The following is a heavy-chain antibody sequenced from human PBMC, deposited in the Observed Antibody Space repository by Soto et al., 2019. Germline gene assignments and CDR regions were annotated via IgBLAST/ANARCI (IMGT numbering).Heavy chain of an antibody. V-gene: IGHV3-9*01. Sequence: VQLVESRGGLVQPGRSLRLSCAASGFTFDDYAMHWVRRVPGKGLEWVSSISWNSNIIGYADSVKGRFTISRDNAKNSLYLQMNSLRPEDTALYYCAKGGPDGFCSGGRCYFDYWGQGTLVTVSS. J-gene: IGHJ4*02. CDR3: AKGGPDGFCSGGRCYFDY. CDR2: ISWNSNII. CDR1: GFTFDDYA. D-gene: IGHD2-15*01.